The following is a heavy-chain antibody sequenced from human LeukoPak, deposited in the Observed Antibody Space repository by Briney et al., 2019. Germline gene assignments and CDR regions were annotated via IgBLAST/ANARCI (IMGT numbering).Heavy chain of an antibody. Sequence: SETLSLTCAVSSGSLSGYSWGWVRQAPGKGLDWIGEIHHSGSTTYNSSLKNRVNISLDKPKSQFSLILTSVTAADTAVYYCTRQSGTVTPIDYWGQGILVTVSS. D-gene: IGHD4-17*01. CDR3: TRQSGTVTPIDY. CDR1: SGSLSGYS. CDR2: IHHSGST. V-gene: IGHV4-34*01. J-gene: IGHJ4*02.